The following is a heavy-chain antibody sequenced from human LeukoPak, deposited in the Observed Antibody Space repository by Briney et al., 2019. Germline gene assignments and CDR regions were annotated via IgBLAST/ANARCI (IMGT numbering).Heavy chain of an antibody. J-gene: IGHJ4*02. Sequence: GGSLRLSCAASGFTFSSYAMSWVRQAPGKGLEWVSAISGSGGSTYYADSVKGRFTISRDNSKNTLYLQMNSLRAEDTAVYYCAKDLMDYYASSGYYGPLFDYWGQGTLVTVSS. CDR3: AKDLMDYYASSGYYGPLFDY. V-gene: IGHV3-23*01. CDR1: GFTFSSYA. D-gene: IGHD3-22*01. CDR2: ISGSGGST.